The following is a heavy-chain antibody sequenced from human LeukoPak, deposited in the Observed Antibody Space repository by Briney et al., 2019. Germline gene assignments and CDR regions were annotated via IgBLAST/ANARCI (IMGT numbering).Heavy chain of an antibody. CDR2: ISFDGSNK. CDR3: AKDRTSGSIMPDACDI. Sequence: GGSLRLSCTDSGFNFRSYGMHWVRQAPGKGLEWVAVISFDGSNKYYADSVKGRFTISRDNSRSTMYLQMTSLRSEDTALYYCAKDRTSGSIMPDACDIWGQGTMVIVSS. D-gene: IGHD1-26*01. V-gene: IGHV3-30*18. J-gene: IGHJ3*02. CDR1: GFNFRSYG.